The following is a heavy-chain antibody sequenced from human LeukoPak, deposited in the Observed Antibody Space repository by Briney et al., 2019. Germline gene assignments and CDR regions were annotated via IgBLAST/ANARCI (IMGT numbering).Heavy chain of an antibody. CDR2: IYTSGST. J-gene: IGHJ6*03. V-gene: IGHV4-61*02. D-gene: IGHD3-3*01. CDR1: GGSFSSGSYY. CDR3: ARGVDFWSGHYYYYMDV. Sequence: MSSQTLSLTCTVSGGSFSSGSYYWSWIRQPAGKGLEWIGRIYTSGSTNYNPSLKSRVTISVDTSKNQFSLKLSSVTAADTAVYYCARGVDFWSGHYYYYMDVWGKGTTVTVSS.